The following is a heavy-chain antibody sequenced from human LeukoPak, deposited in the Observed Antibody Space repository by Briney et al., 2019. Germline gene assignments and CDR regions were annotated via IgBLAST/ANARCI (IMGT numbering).Heavy chain of an antibody. Sequence: PSQTLSLXCTVSGGSISSGSYFWSWIRQPAGKGLEWIGRIYTSGSTDYNPSLQSRVTMSVDTSKNQFSLKLNSVTAADTAVYYCARDQQLSYCGGDCYPANWGPGTLVTVSS. J-gene: IGHJ4*02. CDR2: IYTSGST. CDR3: ARDQQLSYCGGDCYPAN. CDR1: GGSISSGSYF. V-gene: IGHV4-61*02. D-gene: IGHD2-21*02.